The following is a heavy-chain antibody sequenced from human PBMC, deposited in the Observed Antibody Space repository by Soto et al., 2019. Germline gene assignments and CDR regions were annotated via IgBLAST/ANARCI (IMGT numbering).Heavy chain of an antibody. Sequence: GGSLRLSCAASGFTFSSYWMSWVRQAPGKGLEWVANIKQDGSEKYYVDSVKGRFTISRDNAKNSLYLQMNSLRAEDTAGYYCAGGVDGVTIFGVVTPRTETRSQFDYWGQGTLVTVSS. V-gene: IGHV3-7*01. J-gene: IGHJ4*02. CDR2: IKQDGSEK. D-gene: IGHD3-3*01. CDR3: AGGVDGVTIFGVVTPRTETRSQFDY. CDR1: GFTFSSYW.